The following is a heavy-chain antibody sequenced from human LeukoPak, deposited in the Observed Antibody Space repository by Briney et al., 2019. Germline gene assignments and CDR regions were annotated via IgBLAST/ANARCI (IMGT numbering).Heavy chain of an antibody. CDR1: GGSISSYF. V-gene: IGHV4-59*01. D-gene: IGHD6-13*01. CDR2: IYYSGNT. J-gene: IGHJ5*02. Sequence: SETLSLTCTVSGGSISSYFWIWIRQPPGKGLEWIGYIYYSGNTNSNPSLKSRVTISVDTSKNQFSLKLRSVTAADTAVYYCARVKRSSWYNWFDPWGQGTLVTVSS. CDR3: ARVKRSSWYNWFDP.